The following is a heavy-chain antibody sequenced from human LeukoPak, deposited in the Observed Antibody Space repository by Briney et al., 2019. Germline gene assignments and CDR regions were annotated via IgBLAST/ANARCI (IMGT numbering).Heavy chain of an antibody. V-gene: IGHV3-7*03. D-gene: IGHD3-22*01. CDR2: IREDESEK. Sequence: GGSLRLSCAASGFTFSSYGMDWVRQAPGKGLEWVANIREDESEKNYVDSVKGRFTISRDNAWNSLYLQMNSLRAEDTAVYYCAKEDYYDSSGYDDGDYWGQGTLVTVSS. J-gene: IGHJ4*02. CDR1: GFTFSSYG. CDR3: AKEDYYDSSGYDDGDY.